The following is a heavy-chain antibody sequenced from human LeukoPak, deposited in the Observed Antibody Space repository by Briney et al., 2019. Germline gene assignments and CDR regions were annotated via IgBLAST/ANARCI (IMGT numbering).Heavy chain of an antibody. CDR2: INHSGST. CDR3: ARHPIGAAAGTFDY. J-gene: IGHJ4*02. V-gene: IGHV4-34*01. Sequence: SETLSLTCAVYGGSFSGYYWSWIRQPPGKGLEWIGEINHSGSTNYNPSLKSRVTISVDTSKNQFSLKLSSVTAADTAVYYCARHPIGAAAGTFDYWGQGTLVTVSS. CDR1: GGSFSGYY. D-gene: IGHD6-13*01.